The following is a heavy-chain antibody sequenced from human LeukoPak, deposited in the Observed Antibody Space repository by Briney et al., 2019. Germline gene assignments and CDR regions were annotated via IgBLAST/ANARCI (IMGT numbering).Heavy chain of an antibody. CDR1: GFTFSSYG. Sequence: GGSLRLSCAASGFTFSSYGMHWVRQAPGKGLEWVAVIWYDGSNKCYADSVKGRFTISRDNSKNTLYLQMNSLRAEDTAVYYWARDIGRKYKIFDYRGQGTLVTVSS. CDR2: IWYDGSNK. V-gene: IGHV3-33*01. CDR3: ARDIGRKYKIFDY. D-gene: IGHD1-1*01. J-gene: IGHJ4*02.